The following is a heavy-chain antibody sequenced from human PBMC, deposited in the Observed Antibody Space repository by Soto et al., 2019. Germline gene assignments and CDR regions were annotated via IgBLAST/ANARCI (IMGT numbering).Heavy chain of an antibody. CDR3: ANPAIVVVPAAPNWFDP. CDR2: ISGSGGST. Sequence: GGSLRLSCAASGFTFSSYAMSWVRQAPGKGLEWVSAISGSGGSTYYADSVKGRFTISRDNSKNTLYLQMNSLRAEDTAVYYSANPAIVVVPAAPNWFDPWGQGTLVTVSS. CDR1: GFTFSSYA. J-gene: IGHJ5*02. V-gene: IGHV3-23*01. D-gene: IGHD2-2*01.